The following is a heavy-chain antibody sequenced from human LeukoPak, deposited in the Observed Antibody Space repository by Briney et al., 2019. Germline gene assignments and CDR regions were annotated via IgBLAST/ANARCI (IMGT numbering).Heavy chain of an antibody. D-gene: IGHD2-21*02. CDR3: ARDGEMTASMDS. Sequence: GGSLRLSCAASGFTFNSYSMNWVRQAPGKGLEWVSSISSPGSNIYYVDSVKSRFTISRDNAKNSLYLQMNSLRAEDTAVYYCARDGEMTASMDSWGQGTPVTVSS. CDR1: GFTFNSYS. J-gene: IGHJ4*02. CDR2: ISSPGSNI. V-gene: IGHV3-21*01.